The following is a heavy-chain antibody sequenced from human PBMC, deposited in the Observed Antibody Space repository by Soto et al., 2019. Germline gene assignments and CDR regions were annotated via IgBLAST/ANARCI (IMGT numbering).Heavy chain of an antibody. CDR3: ARPVDTAMDSYYFDY. V-gene: IGHV3-74*01. D-gene: IGHD5-18*01. CDR2: INSDGSST. CDR1: GFTFSSYW. Sequence: EVQLVESGGGLVQPGGSLRLSCAASGFTFSSYWMHWVRQAPGKGLVWVSRINSDGSSTSYADSVKGRFTISRDNAKNTLYLQMNSLRAADTAVYYCARPVDTAMDSYYFDYWGQGTLVTVSS. J-gene: IGHJ4*02.